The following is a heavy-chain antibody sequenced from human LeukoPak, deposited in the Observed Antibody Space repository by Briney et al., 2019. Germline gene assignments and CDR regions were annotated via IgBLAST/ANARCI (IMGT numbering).Heavy chain of an antibody. D-gene: IGHD2-2*01. J-gene: IGHJ4*02. CDR3: AKHSEVVVPAANDY. CDR1: GFTFSSYG. CDR2: ISYDGSNK. Sequence: GRSLRLSCAASGFTFSSYGMHWVRQAPGKGLEWVAVISYDGSNKYYADSVKGRFTISRDNSKNTLYLQMNSLRAEDTAVYYCAKHSEVVVPAANDYWGQGTLVTVSS. V-gene: IGHV3-30*18.